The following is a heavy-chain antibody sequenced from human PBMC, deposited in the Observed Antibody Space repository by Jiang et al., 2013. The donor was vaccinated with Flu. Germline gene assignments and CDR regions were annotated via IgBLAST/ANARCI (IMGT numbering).Heavy chain of an antibody. V-gene: IGHV4-59*08. Sequence: PGLVKPSETLSLTCTVSGGSVSSYYWSWIRQSPGKGLEWIGYIYYSGSTNYNPSLKSRVTISVDTSNNQFSLKVSSVTAADTAVYYCARHESYGLPYYFDYWGQGTLVTVSS. CDR2: IYYSGST. CDR1: GGSVSSYY. J-gene: IGHJ4*02. CDR3: ARHESYGLPYYFDY. D-gene: IGHD5-18*01.